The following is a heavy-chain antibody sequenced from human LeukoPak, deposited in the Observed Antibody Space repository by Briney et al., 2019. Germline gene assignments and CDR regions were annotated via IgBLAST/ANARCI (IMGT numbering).Heavy chain of an antibody. D-gene: IGHD6-13*01. V-gene: IGHV1-2*02. CDR3: ARDLDGSSGRDY. Sequence: ASVKVSCKASGYTFTGYFMHWVRQAPGQGLEWMGWINPNSGGTNYAQKFQGRVIMTRDTSISTAYIELSRLRSDDTAVYNCARDLDGSSGRDYWGQGTLVTVSS. J-gene: IGHJ4*02. CDR1: GYTFTGYF. CDR2: INPNSGGT.